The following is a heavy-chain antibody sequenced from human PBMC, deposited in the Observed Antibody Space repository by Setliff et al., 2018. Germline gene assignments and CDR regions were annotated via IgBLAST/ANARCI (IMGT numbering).Heavy chain of an antibody. CDR2: ISGSGFST. D-gene: IGHD3-22*01. Sequence: GGSLGLSCAASGFTFNNYAMSWVRQAPGKGLEWVSAISGSGFSTYYTDSVKGRFTISRDNSKNTLYLQMNSLRAEDTALYYCAKDYDTSDYYSLISPSAFDIWGQGTMVTVSS. V-gene: IGHV3-23*01. CDR3: AKDYDTSDYYSLISPSAFDI. J-gene: IGHJ3*02. CDR1: GFTFNNYA.